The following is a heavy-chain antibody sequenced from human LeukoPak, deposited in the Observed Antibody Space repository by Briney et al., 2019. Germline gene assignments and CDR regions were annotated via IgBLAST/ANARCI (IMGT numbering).Heavy chain of an antibody. CDR3: ARGLSRGGDYEYYYYYGMDV. CDR1: GYTFTSYD. Sequence: ASVKVSCKASGYTFTSYDINWVRQATGQGLEWMGWMNHNSGNTGYAQTFQGRVTMTRNTSISTAYMELSSLRSADTAVYYCARGLSRGGDYEYYYYYGMDVWGQGTTVTVSS. J-gene: IGHJ6*01. V-gene: IGHV1-8*01. D-gene: IGHD4-17*01. CDR2: MNHNSGNT.